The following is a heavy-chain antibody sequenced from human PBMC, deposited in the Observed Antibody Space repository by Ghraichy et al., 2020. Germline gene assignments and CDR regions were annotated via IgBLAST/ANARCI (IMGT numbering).Heavy chain of an antibody. CDR3: ARPRTGDYGYMGY. CDR2: ISYDGSNK. D-gene: IGHD4-17*01. V-gene: IGHV3-30-3*01. CDR1: GFTFSSYA. Sequence: GGSLRLSCAASGFTFSSYAMHWVRQAPGKGLEWVAVISYDGSNKHYADSVKGRFTISRDNSKNTLYLQMNSLRAEDTAVYYCARPRTGDYGYMGYWGQGTLVTVSS. J-gene: IGHJ4*02.